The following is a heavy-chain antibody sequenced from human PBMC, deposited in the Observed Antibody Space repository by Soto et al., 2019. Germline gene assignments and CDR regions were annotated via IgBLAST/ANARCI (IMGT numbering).Heavy chain of an antibody. V-gene: IGHV3-33*01. CDR2: IWYDGSNK. J-gene: IGHJ4*02. D-gene: IGHD6-6*01. CDR1: GFTFSSYG. Sequence: GGSLRLSCAASGFTFSSYGMHWVRQAPGKGLEWVAVIWYDGSNKYYADSVKGRFTISRDNSKNTLYLQMNSLGAEDTAVYYCARDREKYSSSPIDYWGQGTLVTVSS. CDR3: ARDREKYSSSPIDY.